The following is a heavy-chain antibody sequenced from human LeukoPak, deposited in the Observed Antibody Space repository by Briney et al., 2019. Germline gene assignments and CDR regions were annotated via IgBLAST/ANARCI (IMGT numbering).Heavy chain of an antibody. CDR1: GFTFSYHN. J-gene: IGHJ5*02. D-gene: IGHD2-8*01. CDR2: ISNSDSTI. Sequence: PGGSLRLSCAASGFTFSYHNMNWVRQAPGKGLEWVAYISNSDSTIVYADSVKGRFTISRDNAKNSLYLQMDSLRAEDTAVYYCARRMVNWFDPWGQGTLVTVSS. V-gene: IGHV3-48*01. CDR3: ARRMVNWFDP.